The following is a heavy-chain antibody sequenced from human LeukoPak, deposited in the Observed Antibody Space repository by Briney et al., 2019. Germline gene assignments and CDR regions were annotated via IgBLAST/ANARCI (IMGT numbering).Heavy chain of an antibody. CDR1: GFTFSNFW. J-gene: IGHJ4*02. D-gene: IGHD3-3*01. Sequence: GGSLRLSCTASGFTFSNFWMGWVRQAPGEGLEWVANIKQDETEKFYLGSVKGRFTISRDNAKNSLYLQMNSLRVEDTALYYCAKDFWSGYYPHYWGQGTLATVSS. V-gene: IGHV3-7*03. CDR3: AKDFWSGYYPHY. CDR2: IKQDETEK.